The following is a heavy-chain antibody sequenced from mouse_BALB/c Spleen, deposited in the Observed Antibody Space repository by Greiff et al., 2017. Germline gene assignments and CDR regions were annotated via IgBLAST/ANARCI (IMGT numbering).Heavy chain of an antibody. D-gene: IGHD2-4*01. CDR2: ISSGGSYT. Sequence: EVKLVESGGGLVKPGGSLKLSCAASGFTFSSYTMSWVRQTPEKRLEWVATISSGGSYTYYPDSVKGRFTISRDNAKNTLYLQMSSLKSEDTAMYYCTRDGNYDYDGWFAYWGQGTLVTVSA. CDR3: TRDGNYDYDGWFAY. CDR1: GFTFSSYT. J-gene: IGHJ3*01. V-gene: IGHV5-6-4*01.